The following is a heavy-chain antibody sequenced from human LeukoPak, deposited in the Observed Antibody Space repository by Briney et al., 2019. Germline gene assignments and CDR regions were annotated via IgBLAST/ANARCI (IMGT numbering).Heavy chain of an antibody. Sequence: ASVKASCKASGYTFTGYYMHWVRQAPGQGLEWMGWINPNSGGTNYAQKFQGRVTMTRDTSISTAYMELSRLRSDDTAVYYCAREPRRGHWFDPWGQGTLVTVSS. CDR3: AREPRRGHWFDP. CDR1: GYTFTGYY. J-gene: IGHJ5*02. CDR2: INPNSGGT. V-gene: IGHV1-2*02.